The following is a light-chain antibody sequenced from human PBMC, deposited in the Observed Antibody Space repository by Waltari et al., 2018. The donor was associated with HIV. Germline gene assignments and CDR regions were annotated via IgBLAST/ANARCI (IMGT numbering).Light chain of an antibody. Sequence: DFQMPQSQSSLPSSVDDRLTFTCRANQSSSSYLNWYQQQPGKAPKLLIYGASSLDCGVPDGFSGSGAGTDFRLTISSLQAEDVATYYCIQGYSIPLTFGGGTKVEIK. V-gene: IGKV1-39*01. CDR2: GAS. J-gene: IGKJ4*01. CDR3: IQGYSIPLT. CDR1: QSSSSY.